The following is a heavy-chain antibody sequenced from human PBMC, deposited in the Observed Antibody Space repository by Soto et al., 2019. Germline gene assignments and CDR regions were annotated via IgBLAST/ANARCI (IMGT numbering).Heavy chain of an antibody. CDR3: ARGGELIVEAPGWFDP. D-gene: IGHD3-22*01. Sequence: QVQLQESGPGLVKPSETLSLTCTVSGGSISSYYWSWIRQPPGKGLEWIGYIYYSGSTNYNPSLKSRVTISVDTSKNQFSLKLSSVTAADTAVYYCARGGELIVEAPGWFDPWGQGTLVTVSS. J-gene: IGHJ5*02. CDR2: IYYSGST. CDR1: GGSISSYY. V-gene: IGHV4-59*01.